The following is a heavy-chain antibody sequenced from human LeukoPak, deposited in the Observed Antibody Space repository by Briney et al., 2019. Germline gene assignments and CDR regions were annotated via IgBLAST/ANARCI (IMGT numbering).Heavy chain of an antibody. CDR3: ATTGIRGKYYFDY. J-gene: IGHJ4*02. CDR1: GFTFSGYG. D-gene: IGHD1-14*01. CDR2: IRYDGSYV. Sequence: GGSLRLSCAASGFTFSGYGLHWVRQAPGKGLEWVAFIRYDGSYVYYADSVKGRFTISRDNSKNTLYLQMNSLRPEDTAVYYCATTGIRGKYYFDYWGQGTLVTVSS. V-gene: IGHV3-30*02.